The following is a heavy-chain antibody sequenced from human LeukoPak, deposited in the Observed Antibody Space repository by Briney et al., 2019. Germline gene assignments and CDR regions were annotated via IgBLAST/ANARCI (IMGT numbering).Heavy chain of an antibody. CDR1: GFTFSNYA. J-gene: IGHJ4*02. V-gene: IGHV3-23*01. D-gene: IGHD3-3*01. CDR3: AKEEWLLAVYFDY. Sequence: PGGSLTLSCAASGFTFSNYAMSWVRQAPGKGLEWVSTISGSGVSTYYADSVKGQFTISRDNSKNTLYLQMNSMRAEDTAVYYCAKEEWLLAVYFDYWGQGPLVTVSS. CDR2: ISGSGVST.